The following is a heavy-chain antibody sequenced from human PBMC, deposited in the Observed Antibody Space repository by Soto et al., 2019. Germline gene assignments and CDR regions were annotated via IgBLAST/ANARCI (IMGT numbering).Heavy chain of an antibody. CDR2: IYYSGRT. J-gene: IGHJ4*02. V-gene: IGHV4-30-4*01. CDR3: ARGNTPVDY. D-gene: IGHD2-2*02. CDR1: GASISTCDYY. Sequence: QVQLQESGPGLVKPSETLSLTCTVSGASISTCDYYWIRNRQPPGKGLEWFGYIYYSGRTYYNLSLKSRVTISVDTSKNQFSLKLSSVTAADTAVYFCARGNTPVDYWGQGTLVTVSS.